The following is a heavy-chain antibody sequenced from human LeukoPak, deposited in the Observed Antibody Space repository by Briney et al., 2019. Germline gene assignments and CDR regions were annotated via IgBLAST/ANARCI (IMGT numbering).Heavy chain of an antibody. Sequence: ASVKVSCKASGYTFTSYGISWVRQAPGQGLEWMGWISAYNGNTNYAQKLQGRVTMTTDTSASTAYMELRSLRSDDTAVYYCARDYDILTGYQAGFDYWGQGTLVTVSS. CDR1: GYTFTSYG. CDR2: ISAYNGNT. J-gene: IGHJ4*02. V-gene: IGHV1-18*01. D-gene: IGHD3-9*01. CDR3: ARDYDILTGYQAGFDY.